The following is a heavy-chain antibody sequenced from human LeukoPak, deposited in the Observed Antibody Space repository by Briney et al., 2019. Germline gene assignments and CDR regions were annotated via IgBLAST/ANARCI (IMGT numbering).Heavy chain of an antibody. CDR2: MKQDGSEE. CDR3: ARDKIVGATVLDY. CDR1: GFTFSSYW. J-gene: IGHJ4*02. D-gene: IGHD1-26*01. V-gene: IGHV3-7*03. Sequence: GGSLRLSCAASGFTFSSYWMSWVRQAPGKGLEWVANMKQDGSEEYYVDSVKGRFTISRDNAKNSLYLQMNSLRAEDTAVYYCARDKIVGATVLDYWGQGSLVTVSS.